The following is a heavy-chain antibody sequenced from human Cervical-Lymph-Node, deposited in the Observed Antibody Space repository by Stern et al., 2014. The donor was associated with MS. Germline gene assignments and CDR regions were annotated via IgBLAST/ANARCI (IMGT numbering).Heavy chain of an antibody. Sequence: QVQLQESGPGLVKPSQTLSLTCTVSGGSLSSGDFYWSWSRQPPGKGLEWNGYISQSGGPYYNPSLKSPIAISVDTSKNQFFLKLSSVTAADTAVYYCARDRESGYYSGGSWYRGNCFDHWGQGTRVTVSS. CDR2: ISQSGGP. D-gene: IGHD2-15*01. J-gene: IGHJ5*02. CDR1: GGSLSSGDFY. V-gene: IGHV4-31*01. CDR3: ARDRESGYYSGGSWYRGNCFDH.